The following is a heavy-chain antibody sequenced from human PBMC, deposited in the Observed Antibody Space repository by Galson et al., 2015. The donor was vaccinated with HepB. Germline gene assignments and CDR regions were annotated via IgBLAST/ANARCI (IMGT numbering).Heavy chain of an antibody. CDR1: GFIFGGYD. Sequence: SLRLSCAPSGFIFGGYDMSWVRQAPGKGLEWVSRISDSGGTTDYADSVKGRFTMSRDNSKSTVHLQMRSLSADDTATYYCAKSGSYYRHLDAWGQGTLVVVSS. V-gene: IGHV3-23*01. D-gene: IGHD3-10*01. J-gene: IGHJ4*02. CDR2: ISDSGGTT. CDR3: AKSGSYYRHLDA.